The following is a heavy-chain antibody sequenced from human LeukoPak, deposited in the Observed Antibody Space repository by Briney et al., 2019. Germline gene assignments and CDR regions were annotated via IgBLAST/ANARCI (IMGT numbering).Heavy chain of an antibody. CDR2: IYYSGST. J-gene: IGHJ4*02. D-gene: IGHD2-2*01. CDR1: GGSISSSSYY. V-gene: IGHV4-39*01. CDR3: ALLGYCSSTSCFDY. Sequence: SETLSLTCTVSGGSISSSSYYWGWIRQPPGKGLEWIGSIYYSGSTYYNPSLKSRFTISVDTSKNQFPLKLSSVTAADTAVYYCALLGYCSSTSCFDYWGQGTLVTVSS.